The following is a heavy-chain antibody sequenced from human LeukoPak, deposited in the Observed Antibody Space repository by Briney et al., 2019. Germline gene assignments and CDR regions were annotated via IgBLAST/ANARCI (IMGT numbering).Heavy chain of an antibody. D-gene: IGHD3-16*01. J-gene: IGHJ5*02. CDR3: ARDVLGEASSRFGTWFDP. V-gene: IGHV4-31*03. CDR2: MCDSGSS. Sequence: SETLSLTCTVSGGSISSRAYCWTCIRPHPGKGLEWIGYMCDSGSSYYNPSLQSRASILVYTPKNQFSLNLRSLTAADTAVYYCARDVLGEASSRFGTWFDPWGQGTLVTVSS. CDR1: GGSISSRAYC.